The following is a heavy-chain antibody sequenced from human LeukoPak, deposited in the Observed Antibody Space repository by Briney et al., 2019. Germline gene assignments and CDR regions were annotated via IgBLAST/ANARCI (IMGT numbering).Heavy chain of an antibody. CDR2: IYYSGST. CDR1: GGSISSGDYY. J-gene: IGHJ4*02. Sequence: SETLSLTCTVSGGSISSGDYYWSWIRQPPGKGLEWIGYIYYSGSTYYNPSLKSRVTISVDTSKNQFSLKLSSVTAADTAVYYCARGGYYDSSGYWWGQGALVTVSS. CDR3: ARGGYYDSSGYW. D-gene: IGHD3-22*01. V-gene: IGHV4-30-4*08.